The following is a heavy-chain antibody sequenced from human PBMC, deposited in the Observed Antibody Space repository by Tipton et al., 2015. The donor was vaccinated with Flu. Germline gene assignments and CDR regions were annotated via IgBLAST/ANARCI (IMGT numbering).Heavy chain of an antibody. CDR1: GFTFSNYW. CDR3: ARSSYSSSWFFDY. CDR2: IKQGGSEK. D-gene: IGHD6-13*01. V-gene: IGHV3-7*01. Sequence: SLRLSCAASGFTFSNYWMNWVRLAPGKGLEWVAKIKQGGSEKYYVDSVKGRFTISRDNGKVSLYLQMNSLRAEDTAVYFCARSSYSSSWFFDYWGQGTLVTVSS. J-gene: IGHJ4*02.